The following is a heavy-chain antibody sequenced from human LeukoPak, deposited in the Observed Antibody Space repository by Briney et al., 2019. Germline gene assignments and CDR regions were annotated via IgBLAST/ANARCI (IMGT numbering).Heavy chain of an antibody. CDR3: ARRGEYCSGGCCLRRYNWFDP. CDR1: GGSISSSSYY. CDR2: IYYSGST. J-gene: IGHJ5*02. D-gene: IGHD2-15*01. Sequence: SETLSLTCTVSGGSISSSSYYWGWIRQPPGKGLEWIGSIYYSGSTYYNPSLKSRVTISVDTSKNQFSLKLSSVTAADTAVYYCARRGEYCSGGCCLRRYNWFDPWGQGTLVTVSS. V-gene: IGHV4-39*07.